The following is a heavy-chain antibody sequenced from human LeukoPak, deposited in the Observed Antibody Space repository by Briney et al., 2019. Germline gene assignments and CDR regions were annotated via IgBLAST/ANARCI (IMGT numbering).Heavy chain of an antibody. Sequence: GGSLRLSCAASGFTFTNSWMSWVRQAPGKGLEWLAFIKLDGSEKYYVDSVKGRFTISGDNAKKSLYLEMNILRAEDTAVYYCARNAPLDYWGQGTLVTVSS. CDR3: ARNAPLDY. J-gene: IGHJ4*02. CDR1: GFTFTNSW. CDR2: IKLDGSEK. D-gene: IGHD2-2*01. V-gene: IGHV3-7*01.